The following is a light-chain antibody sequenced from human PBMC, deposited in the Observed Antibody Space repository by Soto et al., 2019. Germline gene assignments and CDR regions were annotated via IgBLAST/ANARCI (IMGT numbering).Light chain of an antibody. CDR1: SGHSSYI. J-gene: IGLJ7*01. CDR3: ETWDTNTWV. Sequence: VLTQSSSASASLGSSVKLTCTLSSGHSSYIIAWHQQQPGKAPRYLMKLEGSGSYNKGSGVPDRFSGSSSGADRYLTISNLQFEDEADYYCETWDTNTWVFGGGTQLTVL. CDR2: LEGSGSY. V-gene: IGLV4-60*02.